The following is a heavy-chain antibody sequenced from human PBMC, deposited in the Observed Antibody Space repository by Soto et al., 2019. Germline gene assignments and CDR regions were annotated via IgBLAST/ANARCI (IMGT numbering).Heavy chain of an antibody. Sequence: GGSLRLSCAASGFTFSSYAMSWVRQAPGKGLEWVSAISGSGGSTYYADSVKGRFTISRDNSKNTLYLQMNSLRAEDTAVYYCAKNIGTGEGTPKDYFDYWGQGTLVTVSS. CDR1: GFTFSSYA. D-gene: IGHD7-27*01. J-gene: IGHJ4*02. CDR3: AKNIGTGEGTPKDYFDY. V-gene: IGHV3-23*01. CDR2: ISGSGGST.